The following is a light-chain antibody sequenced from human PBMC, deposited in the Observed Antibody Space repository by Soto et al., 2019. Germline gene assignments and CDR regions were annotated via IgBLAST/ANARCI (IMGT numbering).Light chain of an antibody. Sequence: EIVLTQSPGTLSLSPGERATLSCRASQSVSSSYLGWYQQKPGQAPRLLIYGASNRVTGITDRFSGSGSGTDFTFTISRLEPEDFAVYYCQHYGSSPTFGQGTKVDIK. J-gene: IGKJ2*01. CDR3: QHYGSSPT. CDR2: GAS. V-gene: IGKV3-20*01. CDR1: QSVSSSY.